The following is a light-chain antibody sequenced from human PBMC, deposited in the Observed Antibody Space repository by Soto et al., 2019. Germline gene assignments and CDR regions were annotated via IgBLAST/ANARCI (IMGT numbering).Light chain of an antibody. J-gene: IGLJ1*01. CDR2: DVS. Sequence: QSVLTQPASVSGSPGQSITISCTGTSSDVGGYNYVSWYQHHPGKAPKLMIYDVSNRPSGVSNRFCGSKAGNTASLTISGLQPEDEAYYYCTPHTTSNTRQIVFATVPKVTVL. CDR3: TPHTTSNTRQIV. V-gene: IGLV2-14*03. CDR1: SSDVGGYNY.